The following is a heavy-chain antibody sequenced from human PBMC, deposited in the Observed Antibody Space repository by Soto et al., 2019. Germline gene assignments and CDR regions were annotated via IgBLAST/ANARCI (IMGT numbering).Heavy chain of an antibody. CDR1: GFTFSSFA. CDR2: ISGSGGST. J-gene: IGHJ5*02. CDR3: AKECVGLRYCITVDWFDP. V-gene: IGHV3-23*01. Sequence: EVQLLESGGGLVQPGGSLRLSCAASGFTFSSFAMSWVRQAPGKGLEWVSAISGSGGSTYYADSVKGRFTISRDNSKNTLYLQMNSLRAEDTAVYYCAKECVGLRYCITVDWFDPWGQGTLVTVSS. D-gene: IGHD2-15*01.